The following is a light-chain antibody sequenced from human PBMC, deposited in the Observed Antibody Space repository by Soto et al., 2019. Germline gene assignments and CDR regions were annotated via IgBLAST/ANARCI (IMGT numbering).Light chain of an antibody. CDR1: SSDVGGYNY. Sequence: QSVLTQPRSVSGSPGQSVAISCTGSSSDVGGYNYVSWYQQHPGKAPKVMIYDVSKRPSGAPDRFSGSKSGDTASLTIIGLQAEDEADYYCCSYAGGPYVFGTGTKVTVL. CDR2: DVS. CDR3: CSYAGGPYV. J-gene: IGLJ1*01. V-gene: IGLV2-11*01.